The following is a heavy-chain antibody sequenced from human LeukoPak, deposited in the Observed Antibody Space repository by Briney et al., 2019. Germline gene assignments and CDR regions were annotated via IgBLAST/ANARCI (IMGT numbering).Heavy chain of an antibody. Sequence: PSETLSLTCAVSGDSISSSNWWNWVRQPPGKGLEWIGEISHDGSTIYNPSLKSRVTISVDKSKNQFSLNLSSVTAADTAIYYCARDRDFTSSWAFDYWGQGALVTVSS. CDR2: ISHDGST. CDR1: GDSISSSNW. J-gene: IGHJ4*02. D-gene: IGHD6-13*01. V-gene: IGHV4-4*02. CDR3: ARDRDFTSSWAFDY.